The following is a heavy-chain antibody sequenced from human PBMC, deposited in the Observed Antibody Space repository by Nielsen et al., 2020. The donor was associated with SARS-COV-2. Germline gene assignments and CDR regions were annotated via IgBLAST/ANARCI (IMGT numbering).Heavy chain of an antibody. J-gene: IGHJ4*02. V-gene: IGHV3-23*01. D-gene: IGHD5-12*01. CDR3: AKTLYSGYDLYSGWTLTDY. CDR2: ISGSGGST. Sequence: VRQMPGKGLEWVSAISGSGGSTYYADSVKGRFTISRDNSKNTLHLQMNSLRAEDTAVYYCAKTLYSGYDLYSGWTLTDYWGQGTLVTVSS.